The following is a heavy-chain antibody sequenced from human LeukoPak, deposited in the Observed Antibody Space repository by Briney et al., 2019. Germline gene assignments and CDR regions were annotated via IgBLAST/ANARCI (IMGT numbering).Heavy chain of an antibody. CDR1: GGSMTGNMYY. CDR2: IFESGST. Sequence: SETLSLTCTVSGGSMTGNMYYWGWIRQPPGKGLEWIGSIFESGSTSYDPSLKSRATVSLNASKKQFSLKLDSVTAADTATYYCARGVTLLAPNVWGQGTLVAASA. D-gene: IGHD3-10*01. CDR3: ARGVTLLAPNV. V-gene: IGHV4-39*07. J-gene: IGHJ4*02.